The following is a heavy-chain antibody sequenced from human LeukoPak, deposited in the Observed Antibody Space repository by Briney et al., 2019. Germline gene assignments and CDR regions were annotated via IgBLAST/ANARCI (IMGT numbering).Heavy chain of an antibody. J-gene: IGHJ4*02. D-gene: IGHD7-27*01. CDR1: GDSISSSSYY. Sequence: SETLSLTCTVSGDSISSSSYYWGWIRQPPGTGLEWIGSIYYSGSTYYNPSLKSRVTISVDTSNDHFSLKLSSVTAADTAVYYCARDRWGYGYCDYWGQGTLVTVSS. CDR2: IYYSGST. CDR3: ARDRWGYGYCDY. V-gene: IGHV4-39*02.